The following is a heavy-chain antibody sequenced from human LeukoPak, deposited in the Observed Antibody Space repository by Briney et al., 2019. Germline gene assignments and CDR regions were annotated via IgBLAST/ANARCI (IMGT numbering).Heavy chain of an antibody. J-gene: IGHJ2*01. Sequence: GGSLRLSCVASGFTFSTYSMNWVRQAPGKGLEWVSYISRSNTIYYADSVKGRFTVSRDNAKDSLFLQMNSLRAEDTAVYYCARESSDWSYWYFDLWGRGTLVTVSS. V-gene: IGHV3-48*01. CDR2: ISRSNTI. CDR3: ARESSDWSYWYFDL. D-gene: IGHD6-19*01. CDR1: GFTFSTYS.